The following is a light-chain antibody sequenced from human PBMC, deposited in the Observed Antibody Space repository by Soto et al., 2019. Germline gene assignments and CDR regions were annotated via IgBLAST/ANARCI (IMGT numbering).Light chain of an antibody. V-gene: IGLV2-8*01. CDR3: SSYAGSSNV. CDR2: EVN. CDR1: SSDVGAYIY. Sequence: QSALAQPRSVSGSPGQSVTISCTGTSSDVGAYIYVSWYQQHPGKAPKLIIYEVNKRPSGVPDRFSGSKSGNTASLTVSGLQAEGEADYYCSSYAGSSNVFGTGTKVTV. J-gene: IGLJ1*01.